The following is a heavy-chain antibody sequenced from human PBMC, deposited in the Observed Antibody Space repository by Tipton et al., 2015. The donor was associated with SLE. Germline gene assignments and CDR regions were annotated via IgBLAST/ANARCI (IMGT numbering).Heavy chain of an antibody. CDR3: ARLGRGDAFDI. CDR1: GGSFSGYY. Sequence: TLSLTCAVYGGSFSGYYWSWIRQPPGKGLEWIGEINHSGSTNYNPSLKSRVTISVDTSKNQFSLMLSSVTAADTAVYYCARLGRGDAFDIWGQGTMVTVSS. D-gene: IGHD7-27*01. J-gene: IGHJ3*02. CDR2: INHSGST. V-gene: IGHV4-34*01.